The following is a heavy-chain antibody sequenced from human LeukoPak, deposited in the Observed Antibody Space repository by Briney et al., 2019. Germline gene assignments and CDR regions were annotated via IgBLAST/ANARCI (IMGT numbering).Heavy chain of an antibody. Sequence: GGSLRLSCAASGFTFSSYSMNWVRQAPGKGLEWVSYISSSSSTIYYADSVKGRFTISRDNAKNSLYLQMNSLRAEDTAVYYCAATNSGGVRYFDYWGQGTLVTVSS. CDR2: ISSSSSTI. CDR1: GFTFSSYS. CDR3: AATNSGGVRYFDY. V-gene: IGHV3-48*04. J-gene: IGHJ4*02. D-gene: IGHD5-12*01.